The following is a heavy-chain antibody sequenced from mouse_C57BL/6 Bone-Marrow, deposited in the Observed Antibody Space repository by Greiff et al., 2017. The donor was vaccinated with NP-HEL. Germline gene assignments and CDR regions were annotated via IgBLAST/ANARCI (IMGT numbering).Heavy chain of an antibody. CDR1: GYSFTGYY. D-gene: IGHD2-2*01. Sequence: EVQLQQSGPELVKPGASVKISCKASGYSFTGYYMNWVKQSPEKSLEWIGEINPSTGGTTYNQKFKAKATLTVDKSSSTAYMQLKSLTSEDSAVYYYARSWLPWVDYWGQGTSVTVSS. J-gene: IGHJ4*01. CDR2: INPSTGGT. V-gene: IGHV1-42*01. CDR3: ARSWLPWVDY.